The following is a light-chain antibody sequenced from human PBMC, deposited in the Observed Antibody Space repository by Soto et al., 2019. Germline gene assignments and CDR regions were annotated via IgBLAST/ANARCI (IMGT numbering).Light chain of an antibody. J-gene: IGKJ5*01. CDR2: DAS. Sequence: EIVMKQSPATRSGSPLEIGRACFMVSQSVSNSLAWDQQKPGQAPRLLIYDASDRATGIPGRFSGSGSGTDFTLTISSLEPEDFAVYYCQQRSNWPPITFGQGTRLEIK. V-gene: IGKV3-11*01. CDR1: QSVSNS. CDR3: QQRSNWPPIT.